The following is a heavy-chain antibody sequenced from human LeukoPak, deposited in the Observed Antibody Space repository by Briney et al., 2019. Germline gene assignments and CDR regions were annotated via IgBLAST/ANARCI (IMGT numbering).Heavy chain of an antibody. J-gene: IGHJ4*02. CDR2: IIPILGIA. D-gene: IGHD2-21*01. CDR1: GGTFSSYA. V-gene: IGHV1-69*04. Sequence: PVKVSCKASGGTFSSYAISWVRQAPGQGLEWMGRIIPILGIANYAQKFQGRVTITTDESTSTAYMELSSLRSEDTAVYYCARSTSYCGGDCYPLDYWGQGTLVTVSS. CDR3: ARSTSYCGGDCYPLDY.